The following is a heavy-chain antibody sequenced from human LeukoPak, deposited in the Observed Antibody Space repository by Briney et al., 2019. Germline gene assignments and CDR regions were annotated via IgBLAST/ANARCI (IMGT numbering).Heavy chain of an antibody. CDR2: ISAYNGNT. D-gene: IGHD3-22*01. V-gene: IGHV1-18*01. Sequence: ASVKVSCKASGYTFTSYGISWVRQAPGQGLEWMGWISAYNGNTSYAQKLQGRVTMTTDTSTSTAYMELRSLRSDDTAVYYCAAGNYYDSSGYYHLGYFDYWGQGTLVTVSS. J-gene: IGHJ4*02. CDR3: AAGNYYDSSGYYHLGYFDY. CDR1: GYTFTSYG.